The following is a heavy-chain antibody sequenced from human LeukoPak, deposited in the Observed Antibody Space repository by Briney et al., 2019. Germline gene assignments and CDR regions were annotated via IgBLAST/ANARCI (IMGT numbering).Heavy chain of an antibody. CDR2: IYSGGST. D-gene: IGHD6-19*01. Sequence: GGSLRLSCAASGFTVSSNYTSWVRQAPGKGLEWVSIIYSGGSTYYADSVKGRFTISRDNSKNTLYLQMNSLRAEDTAVYYCASDSSGWYAFDIWGQGTMVTVSS. CDR1: GFTVSSNY. V-gene: IGHV3-53*01. J-gene: IGHJ3*02. CDR3: ASDSSGWYAFDI.